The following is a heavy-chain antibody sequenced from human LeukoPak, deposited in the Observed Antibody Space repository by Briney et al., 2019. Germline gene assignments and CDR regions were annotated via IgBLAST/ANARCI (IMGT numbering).Heavy chain of an antibody. CDR3: VRAPSGGFDY. V-gene: IGHV3-74*01. CDR1: GFTFISYW. CDR2: VSTQGTST. D-gene: IGHD3-16*01. J-gene: IGHJ4*02. Sequence: GGSLRLSCAASGFTFISYWIHCVRQAPGKGLVWVSRVSTQGTSTDYADSVKGRFTVSRDNAKNTVYLQMDSLRDEDTAVYYCVRAPSGGFDYWGQGALVTVSS.